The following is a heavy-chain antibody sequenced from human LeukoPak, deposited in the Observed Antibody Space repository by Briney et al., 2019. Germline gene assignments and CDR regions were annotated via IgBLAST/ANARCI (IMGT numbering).Heavy chain of an antibody. CDR1: GFTFDDYA. J-gene: IGHJ6*03. V-gene: IGHV3-21*01. Sequence: GGSLRLSCAASGFTFDDYAMHWVRQAPGKGLEWVSSISSSSSYIYYADSVKGRFTISRDNAKNSLYLQMNSLRAEDTAVYYCARAQDNWNYHYYYYYMDVWGKGTTVTVSS. D-gene: IGHD1-7*01. CDR2: ISSSSSYI. CDR3: ARAQDNWNYHYYYYYMDV.